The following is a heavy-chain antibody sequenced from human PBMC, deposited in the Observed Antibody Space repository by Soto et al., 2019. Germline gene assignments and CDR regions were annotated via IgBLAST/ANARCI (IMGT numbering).Heavy chain of an antibody. D-gene: IGHD5-12*01. J-gene: IGHJ4*02. CDR1: GGSVSSGSYY. CDR3: AREGLGRWLRGPFDY. CDR2: IYYSGST. Sequence: PSEILSLTCTVSGGSVSSGSYYWSWIRQPPGKGLEWIGYIYYSGSTNYNPSLKSRVTISVDTSKNQFSLKLSSVTAADTAVYYCAREGLGRWLRGPFDYWGQGTLVTSPQ. V-gene: IGHV4-61*01.